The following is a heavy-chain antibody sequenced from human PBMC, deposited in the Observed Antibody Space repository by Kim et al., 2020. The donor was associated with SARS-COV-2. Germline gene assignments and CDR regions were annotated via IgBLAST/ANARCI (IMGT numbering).Heavy chain of an antibody. CDR1: GFTFSSYG. Sequence: GGSLRLSCAASGFTFSSYGMHWVRQAPGKGLEWVAVIWYDGSNKYYADSVKGRFTISRDNSKNTLYLQMNSLRAEDTAVYYCAKDQRVPVGGESLPNYYFDYWGQGTLVTVSS. V-gene: IGHV3-33*06. CDR2: IWYDGSNK. CDR3: AKDQRVPVGGESLPNYYFDY. D-gene: IGHD3-16*01. J-gene: IGHJ4*02.